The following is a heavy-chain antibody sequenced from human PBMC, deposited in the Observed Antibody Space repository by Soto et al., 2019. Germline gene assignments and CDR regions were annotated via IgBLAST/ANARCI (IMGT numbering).Heavy chain of an antibody. V-gene: IGHV1-18*01. CDR2: MSTYNENK. J-gene: IGHJ3*01. Sequence: QAHLLQSEPELRKPGASVKVSCKASGYAFTSYGINWVRRAPGQGLEWVGWMSTYNENKVYAQKLQGRVAMTMDAATSTAYLDLGPLRSDDTAVYYCAKDAREAAPSDVWGQGTMVTVSS. CDR1: GYAFTSYG. CDR3: AKDAREAAPSDV. D-gene: IGHD2-15*01.